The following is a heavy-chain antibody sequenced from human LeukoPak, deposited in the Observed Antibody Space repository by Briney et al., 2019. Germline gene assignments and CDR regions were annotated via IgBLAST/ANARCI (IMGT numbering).Heavy chain of an antibody. J-gene: IGHJ4*02. CDR2: ISGSGSST. CDR3: AKDLFRYFDWLLPAY. Sequence: GGSLRLSCAASGFTFSSYAMSWVRQAPGKGLEWVSAISGSGSSTYYADSVKGRLTISRDNSKNTLYLQMNSLRAEDTAVYYCAKDLFRYFDWLLPAYWGQGTLVTVSS. V-gene: IGHV3-23*01. D-gene: IGHD3-9*01. CDR1: GFTFSSYA.